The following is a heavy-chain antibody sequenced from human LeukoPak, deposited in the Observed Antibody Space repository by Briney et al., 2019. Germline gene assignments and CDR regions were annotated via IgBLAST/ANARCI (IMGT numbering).Heavy chain of an antibody. CDR1: GGTFSSYA. CDR2: IIPIFGTA. CDR3: ARGYCSSTSCYTMDHWFDP. D-gene: IGHD2-2*02. V-gene: IGHV1-69*05. Sequence: SVKVSRTASGGTFSSYAISWVRQAPGQGLEWMGGIIPIFGTANYAQKFQGRVTITTDESTSTAYMELSSLRSEDTAVYYCARGYCSSTSCYTMDHWFDPWGQGTLVTVSS. J-gene: IGHJ5*02.